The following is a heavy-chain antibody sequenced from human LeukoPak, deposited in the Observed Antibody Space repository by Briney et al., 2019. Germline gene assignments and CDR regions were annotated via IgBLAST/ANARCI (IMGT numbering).Heavy chain of an antibody. CDR3: ARHNYDDTGYCSHFDY. CDR2: IYYTGST. CDR1: GGSISGYY. Sequence: SETLSLTCTVSGGSISGYYWSWIRQPPGKGLEWIGYIYYTGSTKYTPSLKSRLTMSVDTSKNHFSLKLSSATAADTALYFCARHNYDDTGYCSHFDYWGRGTLVTVSS. J-gene: IGHJ4*02. D-gene: IGHD3-22*01. V-gene: IGHV4-59*08.